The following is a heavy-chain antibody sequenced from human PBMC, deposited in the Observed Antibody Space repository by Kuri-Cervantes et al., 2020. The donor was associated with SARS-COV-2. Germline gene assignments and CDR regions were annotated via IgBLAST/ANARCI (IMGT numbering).Heavy chain of an antibody. CDR2: ISSSSYI. D-gene: IGHD6-6*01. Sequence: GGSLRLSCAASGFTFSSYSMNWVRQAPGKGLEWVSSISSSSYIYYADSVKGRFTISRDNAKNSLYLQMNSLRAEDTAVYYCARDLTLSSGGYYYYYYMDVWGKGTTVTVSS. J-gene: IGHJ6*03. CDR1: GFTFSSYS. V-gene: IGHV3-21*01. CDR3: ARDLTLSSGGYYYYYYMDV.